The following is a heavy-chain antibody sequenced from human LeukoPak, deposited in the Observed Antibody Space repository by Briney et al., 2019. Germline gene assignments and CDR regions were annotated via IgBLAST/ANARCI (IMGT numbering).Heavy chain of an antibody. CDR1: GYTLTELS. J-gene: IGHJ5*02. CDR3: ATFRVYSSSFDP. CDR2: FDPEDGET. Sequence: ASAKVSCKVSGYTLTELSMHWVRQAPGKGLEWMGGFDPEDGETIYAQKFQGRVTMTEDTSTDTAYMELSSLRSEDTAVYYCATFRVYSSSFDPWGQGTLVTVSS. D-gene: IGHD6-6*01. V-gene: IGHV1-24*01.